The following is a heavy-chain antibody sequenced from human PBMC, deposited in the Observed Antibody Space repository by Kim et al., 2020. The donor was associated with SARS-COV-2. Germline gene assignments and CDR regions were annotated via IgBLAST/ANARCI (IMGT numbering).Heavy chain of an antibody. CDR2: IWYDGSNK. J-gene: IGHJ3*02. D-gene: IGHD1-26*01. V-gene: IGHV3-33*01. CDR1: GFTFSSYG. CDR3: ASGVGARGGPNAFDI. Sequence: GGSLRLSCAASGFTFSSYGMHWVRQAPGKGLEWVAVIWYDGSNKYYADSVKGRFTISRDNSKNTLYLQMNSLRAEDTAVYYCASGVGARGGPNAFDICGQGTMVTVSS.